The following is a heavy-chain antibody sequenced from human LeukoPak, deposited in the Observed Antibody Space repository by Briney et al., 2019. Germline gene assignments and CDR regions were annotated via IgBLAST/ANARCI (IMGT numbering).Heavy chain of an antibody. Sequence: GASVKVSCKASGGTFSSYAISWVRQAPGQGLEWMGGIIPIFGTANYAQKFQGRVTITTDESTSTAYMELSSLRSEDTAVYYCARDWGVGGYSYGNAFDIWGQGTMVTVSS. D-gene: IGHD5-18*01. CDR3: ARDWGVGGYSYGNAFDI. V-gene: IGHV1-69*05. CDR1: GGTFSSYA. CDR2: IIPIFGTA. J-gene: IGHJ3*02.